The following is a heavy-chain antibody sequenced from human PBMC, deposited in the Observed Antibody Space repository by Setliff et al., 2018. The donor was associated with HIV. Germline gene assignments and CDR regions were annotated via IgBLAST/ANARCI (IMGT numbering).Heavy chain of an antibody. CDR1: GGSFSGYY. CDR3: ARDPHYFDTSGHYSWFYFDY. J-gene: IGHJ4*02. D-gene: IGHD3-22*01. CDR2: INHSGST. Sequence: SETLSLTCAVYGGSFSGYYWSWIRQPPGKGLEWIGEINHSGSTTYHPSLRSRVTVSAATSKNQFSLKLTSVTAADTAVYFCARDPHYFDTSGHYSWFYFDYWGQGTLVTVSS. V-gene: IGHV4-34*01.